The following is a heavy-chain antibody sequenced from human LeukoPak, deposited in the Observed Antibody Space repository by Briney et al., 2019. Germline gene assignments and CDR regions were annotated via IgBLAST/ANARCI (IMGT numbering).Heavy chain of an antibody. CDR2: ISGSGGST. V-gene: IGHV3-23*01. CDR1: GFTFSSYA. D-gene: IGHD4-17*01. Sequence: PGGSLRLSCAASGFTFSSYAMSWVRQAPGKGLEWVSAISGSGGSTYYADSVKGRSTISRDNSKNTLYLQMNSLRAEDTAVYYCAKALMTTVTTPGAFDIWGQGTMVTVSS. CDR3: AKALMTTVTTPGAFDI. J-gene: IGHJ3*02.